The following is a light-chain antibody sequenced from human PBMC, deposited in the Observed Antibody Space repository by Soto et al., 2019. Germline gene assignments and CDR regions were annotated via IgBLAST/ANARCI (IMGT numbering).Light chain of an antibody. CDR3: QQYNNWPPIT. CDR1: QSVSSN. Sequence: EIVMTQSPATLSVSPGERATLSCRASQSVSSNLAWYQQKTGQAPRLLIYGASTRATGIPARFSGSESGTKFTLTISSLQSEAFAVYYGQQYNNWPPITFGQGTRLEIK. CDR2: GAS. V-gene: IGKV3-15*01. J-gene: IGKJ5*01.